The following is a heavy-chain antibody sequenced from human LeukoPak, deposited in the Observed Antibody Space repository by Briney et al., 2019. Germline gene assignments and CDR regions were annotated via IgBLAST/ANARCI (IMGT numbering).Heavy chain of an antibody. CDR2: ISSSGTYT. CDR3: ARGKQQLALFDY. CDR1: GFTFSDYY. Sequence: GGSLILSCAASGFTFSDYYMNWIRQAPGKGLEWVSYISSSGTYTNYADSVRGRFTISRDNAKNSLYLQMNNLRAEDTAVYYCARGKQQLALFDYWGQGTLVTVSS. J-gene: IGHJ4*02. D-gene: IGHD6-13*01. V-gene: IGHV3-11*06.